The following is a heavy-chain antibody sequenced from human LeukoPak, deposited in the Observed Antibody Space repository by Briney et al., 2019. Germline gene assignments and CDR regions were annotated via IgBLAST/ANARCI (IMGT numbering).Heavy chain of an antibody. CDR2: INRDGSRK. V-gene: IGHV3-74*01. CDR3: ARGMMWYGEPKPYYLDGRDV. CDR1: GFTFSSYW. Sequence: GGSLRLSCAASGFTFSSYWMHWVRQAPGKGLVWVARINRDGSRKSYADSVKGRFTISRDNAKNTLYLQMNSLRAEDTAVYYCARGMMWYGEPKPYYLDGRDVWRRGTTDTVSS. D-gene: IGHD3-10*01. J-gene: IGHJ6*02.